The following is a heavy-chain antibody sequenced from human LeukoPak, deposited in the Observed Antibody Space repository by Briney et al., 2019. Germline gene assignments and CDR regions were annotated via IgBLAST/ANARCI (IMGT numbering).Heavy chain of an antibody. CDR3: ARDPQGYYYGSGSYSNWFDP. V-gene: IGHV4-30-4*01. D-gene: IGHD3-10*01. Sequence: SETLSLTCTVSGGSISSGDYYWSWIRQPPGKGLEWIGYIYYSGSTYYNPSLKSRVTISVDTSKNQFSLKLSSVTAADTAVYYCARDPQGYYYGSGSYSNWFDPWGQGTLVTVSS. J-gene: IGHJ5*02. CDR2: IYYSGST. CDR1: GGSISSGDYY.